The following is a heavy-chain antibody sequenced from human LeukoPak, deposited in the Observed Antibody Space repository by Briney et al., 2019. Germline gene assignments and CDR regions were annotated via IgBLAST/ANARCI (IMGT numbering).Heavy chain of an antibody. CDR1: GFTFSSYA. CDR2: ISGSGGST. CDR3: VKVEGSSGHTRLFDY. V-gene: IGHV3-23*01. J-gene: IGHJ4*02. D-gene: IGHD3-22*01. Sequence: GGSLRLSCAASGFTFSSYAMSWVRQAPGKGLEWVSAISGSGGSTYYADSVKGRFTISRDNSKNTLYLQMNSLRAEDTAVYYCVKVEGSSGHTRLFDYWGQGTLVTVSS.